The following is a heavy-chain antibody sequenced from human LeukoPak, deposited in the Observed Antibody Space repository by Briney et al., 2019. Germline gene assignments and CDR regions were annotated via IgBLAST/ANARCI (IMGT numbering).Heavy chain of an antibody. J-gene: IGHJ6*02. Sequence: PGRSLRLSCAASGFTFSTYGIDWVRQAQGRGLEWVAVILNDGSKKYYADSGKGGLTISRDNSKNTLYLQMNSLRADDTSVYYCARPGYGLGGYTPYYYGMDVWGQGTTVTVSS. CDR1: GFTFSTYG. CDR3: ARPGYGLGGYTPYYYGMDV. CDR2: ILNDGSKK. V-gene: IGHV3-30*04. D-gene: IGHD3-10*01.